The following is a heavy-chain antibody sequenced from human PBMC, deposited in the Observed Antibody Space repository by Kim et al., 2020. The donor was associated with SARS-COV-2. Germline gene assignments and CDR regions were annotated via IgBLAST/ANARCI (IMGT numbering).Heavy chain of an antibody. CDR2: INNSGST. V-gene: IGHV4-34*01. CDR3: ASRGYYYDSSSYYYPDY. J-gene: IGHJ4*02. D-gene: IGHD3-22*01. CDR1: GGSFSGYS. Sequence: SETLSLTCAVYGGSFSGYSWSWIRQPPGKGLEWIGEINNSGSTNYNSSLKSRVTISVDTSKNQFSLQLSSVTAADTAVDYCASRGYYYDSSSYYYPDYWGQGTLVTVSS.